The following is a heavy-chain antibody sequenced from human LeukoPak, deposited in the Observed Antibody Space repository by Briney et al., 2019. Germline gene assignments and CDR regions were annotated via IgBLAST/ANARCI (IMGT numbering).Heavy chain of an antibody. J-gene: IGHJ4*02. V-gene: IGHV3-7*01. CDR1: GFTFSSYW. CDR2: IKQDGSEK. Sequence: GGSLRLSCAASGFTFSSYWMSWVRQAPGKGLEWVANIKQDGSEKYYVDSVKGRFTISRDNAKNSLYLQMNSLRAEDTAVYYCARPQDYGDPDFDYWGQGTLVTVSS. D-gene: IGHD4-17*01. CDR3: ARPQDYGDPDFDY.